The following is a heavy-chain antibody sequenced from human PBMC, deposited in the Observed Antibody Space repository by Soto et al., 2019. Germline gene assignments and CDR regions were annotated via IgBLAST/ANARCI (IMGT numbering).Heavy chain of an antibody. D-gene: IGHD5-12*01. Sequence: QMQLVESGGGVVQPGRSLRLSCAASGFTLSYYGIHWVRQAPGKGLEWVAVISYDGSNKYYADSVKGRFTISRDNSKNTLYLQMNSLRAEDTAVYYCAKDLEGYSGYDSVWDCWGQGTLVTVSS. CDR1: GFTLSYYG. CDR2: ISYDGSNK. V-gene: IGHV3-30*18. J-gene: IGHJ4*02. CDR3: AKDLEGYSGYDSVWDC.